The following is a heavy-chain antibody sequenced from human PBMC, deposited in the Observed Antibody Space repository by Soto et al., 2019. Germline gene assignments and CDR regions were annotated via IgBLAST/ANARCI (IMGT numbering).Heavy chain of an antibody. J-gene: IGHJ5*02. CDR2: ISSSSSYI. Sequence: EVQLVESGGGLVKPGGSLRLSCAASGFTFSSYSMNWVRQAPGKGLEWVSSISSSSSYIYYADSVKGRFTISRDNAKNSLYLQMNSRRAEDTAVYYCASGLYCSRTSCYLDPWGQGTLVTVSS. V-gene: IGHV3-21*01. D-gene: IGHD2-2*01. CDR3: ASGLYCSRTSCYLDP. CDR1: GFTFSSYS.